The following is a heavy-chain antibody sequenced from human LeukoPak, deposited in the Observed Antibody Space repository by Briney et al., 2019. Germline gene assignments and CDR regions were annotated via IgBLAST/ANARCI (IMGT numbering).Heavy chain of an antibody. CDR1: GFTFDDYA. CDR2: ISWNSLII. J-gene: IGHJ4*02. Sequence: GRSLRLSCAASGFTFDDYAMHWVRQAPGKGLEWVSGISWNSLIIDYADSVKGRFTFSRDNAKNSLYLQMNSLRAEDTAVYYCARDQRGSYYGFFDYWGQGTLVTVSS. V-gene: IGHV3-9*01. D-gene: IGHD1-26*01. CDR3: ARDQRGSYYGFFDY.